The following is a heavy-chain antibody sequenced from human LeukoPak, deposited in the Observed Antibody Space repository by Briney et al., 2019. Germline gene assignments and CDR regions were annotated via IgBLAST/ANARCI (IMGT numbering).Heavy chain of an antibody. CDR3: ARSGAEGTFDY. CDR1: GFTVSNNY. CDR2: IYSGGNT. Sequence: PGGSLRLSCAVFGFTVSNNYMHWVRQAPGKGLEWVSVIYSGGNTFYADSVKGRFTISRDNSKNTPYLQMNSLRGEDTAVYYCARSGAEGTFDYWGQGTLVTVSS. V-gene: IGHV3-66*01. D-gene: IGHD6-13*01. J-gene: IGHJ4*02.